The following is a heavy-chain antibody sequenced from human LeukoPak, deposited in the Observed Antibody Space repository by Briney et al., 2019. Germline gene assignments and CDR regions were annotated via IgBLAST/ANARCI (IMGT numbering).Heavy chain of an antibody. CDR3: AGGTGFIIKD. CDR2: IKQDGSEK. D-gene: IGHD3-9*01. CDR1: GFTFSLFW. V-gene: IGHV3-7*03. J-gene: IGHJ4*02. Sequence: GGSLRLSCAASGFTFSLFWMNWVRRAPGKGLEWVANIKQDGSEKNYVDSVKGRFTISRDNAKNSLYLQMNNLRVEDTAMYYCAGGTGFIIKDWGQGTLVTVSS.